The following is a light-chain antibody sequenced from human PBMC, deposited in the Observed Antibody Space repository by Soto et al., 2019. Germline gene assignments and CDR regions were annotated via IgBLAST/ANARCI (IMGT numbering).Light chain of an antibody. V-gene: IGKV3-20*01. Sequence: EIVLTQSPGTLSLSPGERATLSCRASQSVSSPYLACYHQKPGQAPRLLFYGASIRATGIPDRFIAGGSGTDFTLTISRLEPEDFAVYYCQQYETSPWTFGRGTKVDIK. CDR3: QQYETSPWT. CDR2: GAS. J-gene: IGKJ1*01. CDR1: QSVSSPY.